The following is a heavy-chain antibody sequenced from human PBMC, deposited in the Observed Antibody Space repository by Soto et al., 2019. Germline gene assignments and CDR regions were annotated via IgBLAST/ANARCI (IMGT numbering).Heavy chain of an antibody. CDR3: ARVRGYDYYYYSGMDV. CDR2: ISAYNGNT. Sequence: ASVKVSCKASGYTFTSYGISWVRQAPGQGLEWMGWISAYNGNTNYAQKLQGRVTMTTDTSTSTAYMELRSLRSDDTAVYYCARVRGYDYYYYSGMDVWGQGTTVTVSS. CDR1: GYTFTSYG. V-gene: IGHV1-18*01. J-gene: IGHJ6*02. D-gene: IGHD1-1*01.